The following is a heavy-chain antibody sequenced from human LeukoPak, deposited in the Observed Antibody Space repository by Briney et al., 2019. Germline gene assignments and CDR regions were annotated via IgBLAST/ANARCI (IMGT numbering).Heavy chain of an antibody. CDR3: ARGSIAVAGHDY. D-gene: IGHD6-19*01. V-gene: IGHV3-21*01. CDR2: ISSSSSYI. Sequence: GESLKISCKGSGFTFSSYSMNWVRQAPGKGLEWVSSISSSSSYIYYADSVKGRFTISRDNAKNSLYLQMNSLRAEDTAVYYCARGSIAVAGHDYWGQGTLVTVSS. CDR1: GFTFSSYS. J-gene: IGHJ4*02.